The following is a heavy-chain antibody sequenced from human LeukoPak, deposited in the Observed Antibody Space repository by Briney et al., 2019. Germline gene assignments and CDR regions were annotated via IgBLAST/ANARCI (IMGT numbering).Heavy chain of an antibody. J-gene: IGHJ3*02. Sequence: GGSLRLSCAASGFTFSSYSMNWVRQAPGKGLEWVSSISSSSSYIYYADSVKGRFTISRDNAKNMLYLQMNSLRAEDTAVYYCARDLGDYRVAFDIWGQGTMVTVSS. CDR2: ISSSSSYI. V-gene: IGHV3-21*06. CDR1: GFTFSSYS. CDR3: ARDLGDYRVAFDI. D-gene: IGHD4-17*01.